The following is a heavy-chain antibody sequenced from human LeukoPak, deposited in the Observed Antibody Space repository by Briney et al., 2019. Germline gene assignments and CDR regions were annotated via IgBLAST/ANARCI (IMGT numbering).Heavy chain of an antibody. CDR1: GGSISSYY. CDR2: IYYSGST. CDR3: ARFRIVSGWYFDL. J-gene: IGHJ2*01. V-gene: IGHV4-59*08. Sequence: SETLSLTCTVSGGSISSYYWSWIRQPPGKGLEWIGYIYYSGSTNYNPSLKSRVTISVDTSKNQFSLKLSSVTAADTAVYYCARFRIVSGWYFDLWGRGTLVTVSS. D-gene: IGHD2-15*01.